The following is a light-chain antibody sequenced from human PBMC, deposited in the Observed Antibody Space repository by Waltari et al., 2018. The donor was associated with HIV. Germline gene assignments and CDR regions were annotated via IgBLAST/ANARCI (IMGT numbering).Light chain of an antibody. CDR1: SSNIGSNH. J-gene: IGLJ1*01. V-gene: IGLV1-44*01. Sequence: QSVLTQPPSASGTPGQRVTFSCSGRSSNIGSNHVNWYQQFPGAAPKLLIYTNNQRPSGVPDRFSGSKSGTSASLAISGLQSEDEADYYCAVWDDSLNGYVFGPGTKVTVL. CDR2: TNN. CDR3: AVWDDSLNGYV.